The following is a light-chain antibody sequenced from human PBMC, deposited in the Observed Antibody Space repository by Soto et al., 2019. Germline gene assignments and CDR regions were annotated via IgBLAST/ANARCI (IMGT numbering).Light chain of an antibody. CDR3: QQYNDEPWT. J-gene: IGKJ1*01. CDR2: DAP. Sequence: DIQMTQSPSTLSASVGDRVTITCRASQTIGNWLAWYQQKPGKTPDLLIYDAPSLESGVPLRFSGSGSGTEFTLTISSLQTDDSATYYCQQYNDEPWTFGQGTKVEIK. V-gene: IGKV1-5*01. CDR1: QTIGNW.